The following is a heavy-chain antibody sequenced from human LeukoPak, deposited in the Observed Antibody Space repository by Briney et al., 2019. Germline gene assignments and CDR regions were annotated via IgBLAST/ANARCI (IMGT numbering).Heavy chain of an antibody. J-gene: IGHJ4*02. CDR1: GFTFGSYW. Sequence: GGSLRLSCAASGFTFGSYWMHWVRQAPGKGLEWVSAISGSGGSTYYADSVKGRFTISRDNSKNTLYLQMNSLRAEDTAVYYCAKGTIPMIVYNYWGQGTLVTVSS. V-gene: IGHV3-23*01. CDR2: ISGSGGST. D-gene: IGHD3-22*01. CDR3: AKGTIPMIVYNY.